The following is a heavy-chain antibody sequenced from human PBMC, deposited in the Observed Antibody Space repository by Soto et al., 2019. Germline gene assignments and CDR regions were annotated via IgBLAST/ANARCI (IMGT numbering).Heavy chain of an antibody. D-gene: IGHD3-22*01. J-gene: IGHJ5*02. CDR2: ISGSGGST. V-gene: IGHV3-23*01. Sequence: GGSLRLSCAASGFTFSSYAMSWVRQAPGKGLEWVSAISGSGGSTYYADSVKGRFTISRDNSKNTLYLQMNSLRAEDTAVYYCAKDNRNEVYYYDSSGYLFRHNWFDPWGQGTLVTVSS. CDR3: AKDNRNEVYYYDSSGYLFRHNWFDP. CDR1: GFTFSSYA.